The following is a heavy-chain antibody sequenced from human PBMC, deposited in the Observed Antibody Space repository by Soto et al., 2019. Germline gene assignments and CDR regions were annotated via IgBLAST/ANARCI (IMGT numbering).Heavy chain of an antibody. Sequence: SETLSLTCTVSGGSISSYYWSWIRQPPGKGLEWIGYIYYSGSTNYNPSLKSRVTISVGTSKNQFSLKLSSVTAADTAVYYCARAGREYYDFWSGYYSSPAGFDYWGQGTLVTVSS. CDR1: GGSISSYY. CDR3: ARAGREYYDFWSGYYSSPAGFDY. D-gene: IGHD3-3*01. J-gene: IGHJ4*02. CDR2: IYYSGST. V-gene: IGHV4-59*01.